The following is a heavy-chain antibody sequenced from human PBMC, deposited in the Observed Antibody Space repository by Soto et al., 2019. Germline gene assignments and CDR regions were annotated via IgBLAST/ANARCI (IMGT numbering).Heavy chain of an antibody. D-gene: IGHD3-3*01. CDR3: ARDYDFWSGRGGMDV. Sequence: GGSLRLSCAASGFTFSTYNMNWVRQAPGKGLEWVSSISSSSSYIYYADSVKGRFTTSRDNATNSLYLQMNSLRAEDTAVYYCARDYDFWSGRGGMDVWGQGTTVTVSS. CDR1: GFTFSTYN. J-gene: IGHJ6*02. CDR2: ISSSSSYI. V-gene: IGHV3-21*01.